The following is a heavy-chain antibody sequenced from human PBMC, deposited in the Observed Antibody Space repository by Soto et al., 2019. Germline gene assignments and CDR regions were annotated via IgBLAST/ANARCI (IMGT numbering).Heavy chain of an antibody. Sequence: QVQLVQSGAEVKKPGASVKVSCKASGYTFTSYDINWVRQATGQGLEWMGWMNPNSGNTGYAQKFQGRVTMPRNTSISTAYMELSSLRSEDTAVYYCARGWVTYYDFWSGYYGNYYGMDVWGQGTTVTVSS. J-gene: IGHJ6*02. V-gene: IGHV1-8*01. CDR1: GYTFTSYD. D-gene: IGHD3-3*01. CDR2: MNPNSGNT. CDR3: ARGWVTYYDFWSGYYGNYYGMDV.